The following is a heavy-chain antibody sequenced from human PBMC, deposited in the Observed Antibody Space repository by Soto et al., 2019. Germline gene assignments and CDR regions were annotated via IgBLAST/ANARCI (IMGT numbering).Heavy chain of an antibody. Sequence: GGSLRLSCAASGFTFSSYAMHWVRQAPGKGLEWVAVISYDGSNKYYADSVKGRFTISRDNSKNTLYLQMNSLRAEDTAVYYCASEVPPQSSYAPVGNWGKGTLVTVPS. J-gene: IGHJ4*02. CDR3: ASEVPPQSSYAPVGN. CDR1: GFTFSSYA. D-gene: IGHD2-2*01. V-gene: IGHV3-30-3*01. CDR2: ISYDGSNK.